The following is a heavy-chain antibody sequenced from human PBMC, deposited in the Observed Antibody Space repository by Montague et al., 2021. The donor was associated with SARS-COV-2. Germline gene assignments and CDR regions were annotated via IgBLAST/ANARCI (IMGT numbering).Heavy chain of an antibody. Sequence: SLRLSCAASGFTFSSYAMSWVRQAPGKGLEWVSAISGSGGSTYYADSVKGRFTISRDNSKNTLYLQMNSLRAEDTAVYYCVKGIVVVPAAVTFDYWGQGTLVTVSS. V-gene: IGHV3-23*01. CDR2: ISGSGGST. CDR1: GFTFSSYA. D-gene: IGHD2-2*01. J-gene: IGHJ4*02. CDR3: VKGIVVVPAAVTFDY.